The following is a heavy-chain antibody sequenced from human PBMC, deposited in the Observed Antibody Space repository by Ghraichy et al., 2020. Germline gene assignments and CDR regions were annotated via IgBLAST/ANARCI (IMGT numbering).Heavy chain of an antibody. CDR1: GFTFSSYA. CDR3: AKPLYTSRWYWFDT. J-gene: IGHJ5*01. Sequence: GESLNISCAASGFTFSSYAMSWVRQAPGKGLEWVSAISDSGGSTYYADSVKGRFTISRDNSKNTLYLQMNSLRAEDTAVYYCAKPLYTSRWYWFDTWGQEPWSASPQ. CDR2: ISDSGGST. V-gene: IGHV3-23*01. D-gene: IGHD6-13*01.